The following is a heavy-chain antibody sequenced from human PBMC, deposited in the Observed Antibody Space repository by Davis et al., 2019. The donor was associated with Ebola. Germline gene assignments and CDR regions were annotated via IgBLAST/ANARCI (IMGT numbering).Heavy chain of an antibody. J-gene: IGHJ6*02. CDR2: IWYDGSKK. V-gene: IGHV3-33*01. CDR1: GFTFSTYG. D-gene: IGHD5-12*01. CDR3: ARAKQPARYSGYAGYYYGMDV. Sequence: GESLKISCAASGFTFSTYGMHWVRQAPGKGLEWVAIIWYDGSKKYYGDSVRGRFAISRDNSKNTLYLQMNSLRAEDTAVYYCARAKQPARYSGYAGYYYGMDVWGQGTTVTVSS.